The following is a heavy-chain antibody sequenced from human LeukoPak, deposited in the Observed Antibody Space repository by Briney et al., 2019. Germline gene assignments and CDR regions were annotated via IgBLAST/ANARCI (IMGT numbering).Heavy chain of an antibody. D-gene: IGHD6-13*01. V-gene: IGHV3-23*01. J-gene: IGHJ4*02. Sequence: GGSLRLSCAASGFTFSNYAMSWVRQAPGKGLEWVSVISGTDRSTYYADSVKGRFTISRDNSKNTLYLQMNSLRAEDTAVYYCAKSGIWSSYYFDYWGQGTLVTVSS. CDR3: AKSGIWSSYYFDY. CDR1: GFTFSNYA. CDR2: ISGTDRST.